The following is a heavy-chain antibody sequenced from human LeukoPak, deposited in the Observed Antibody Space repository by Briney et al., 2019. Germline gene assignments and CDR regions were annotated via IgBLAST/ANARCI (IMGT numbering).Heavy chain of an antibody. CDR3: AREVDYYDTSDYFPLGY. D-gene: IGHD3-22*01. CDR2: INPNNGGT. V-gene: IGHV1-2*02. CDR1: GYTFTDYY. Sequence: ASVEVSCKASGYTFTDYYIHWVRQAPGQGLEWMGWINPNNGGTNYAQKFRGRVTMTRDTSISTAYMELSRLRSDDTAVYYCAREVDYYDTSDYFPLGYWGQGTLVTVSS. J-gene: IGHJ4*02.